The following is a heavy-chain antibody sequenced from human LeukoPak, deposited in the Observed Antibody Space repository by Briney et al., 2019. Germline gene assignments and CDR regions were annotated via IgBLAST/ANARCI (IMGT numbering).Heavy chain of an antibody. CDR1: GGSFSGYY. Sequence: PSETLSLTCAVYGGSFSGYYWSWIRQPPGKGLEWIGEINHSGSTNYNPSLKSRVTISVDTSKNQFSLKLSSVTAADTAVYYCARGGYYYCSSTSCYGGNYYYYYGMDVWGQGTTVTVSS. D-gene: IGHD2-2*01. CDR2: INHSGST. CDR3: ARGGYYYCSSTSCYGGNYYYYYGMDV. J-gene: IGHJ6*02. V-gene: IGHV4-34*01.